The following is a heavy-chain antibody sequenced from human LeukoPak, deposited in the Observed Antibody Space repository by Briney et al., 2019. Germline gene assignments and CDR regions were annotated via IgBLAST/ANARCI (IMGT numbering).Heavy chain of an antibody. J-gene: IGHJ4*02. V-gene: IGHV4-31*03. CDR1: GGSISSGGYY. Sequence: SETLSLTCTVSGGSISSGGYYWSWIRQHPGKGLEWIGYIYYSGSTYYNPSLKSRVTISVDTSKNQFTLKLSSVTAADTAVYYCARVWVDTAMARMLGYYFDYWGQGTLVTVSS. CDR3: ARVWVDTAMARMLGYYFDY. D-gene: IGHD5-18*01. CDR2: IYYSGST.